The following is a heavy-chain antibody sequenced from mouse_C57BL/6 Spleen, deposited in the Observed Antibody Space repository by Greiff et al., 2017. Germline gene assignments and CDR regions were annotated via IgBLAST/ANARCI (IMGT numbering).Heavy chain of an antibody. CDR1: GYTFTNYW. CDR2: IYPGGGYT. J-gene: IGHJ4*01. CDR3: ARGANYARDY. V-gene: IGHV1-63*01. Sequence: QVQLQQSGAELVRPGTSVKMSCKASGYTFTNYWIGWAKQRPGHGLEWIGDIYPGGGYTNYNEKFKGKATLTADKSSSTAYMQFSSLTSEDSAIYYCARGANYARDYWGQGTSVTVSS. D-gene: IGHD1-1*01.